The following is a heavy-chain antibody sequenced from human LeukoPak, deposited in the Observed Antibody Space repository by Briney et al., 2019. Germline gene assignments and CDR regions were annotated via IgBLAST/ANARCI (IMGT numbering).Heavy chain of an antibody. V-gene: IGHV4-59*01. CDR1: GGSISSYY. D-gene: IGHD5-24*01. Sequence: SETLSLTCTVSGGSISSYYWSWIRQPPGKGLEWIGYIYYSGSTNYNPSLKSRVTISVDTSKNQFSLKLSSVTAADTAVYYCARDRRRYDGYNCFYFDYWGQGTLVTVSS. CDR2: IYYSGST. J-gene: IGHJ4*02. CDR3: ARDRRRYDGYNCFYFDY.